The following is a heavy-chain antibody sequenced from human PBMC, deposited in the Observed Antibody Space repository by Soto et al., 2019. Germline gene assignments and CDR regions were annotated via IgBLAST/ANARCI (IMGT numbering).Heavy chain of an antibody. J-gene: IGHJ4*02. CDR2: INHSGST. V-gene: IGHV4-34*01. CDR3: ARRYGGNFDY. CDR1: GGSFSGYY. D-gene: IGHD1-26*01. Sequence: PSETLSLTCAVYGGSFSGYYWSWIRQPPGKGLEWIGEINHSGSTNYNPSLKSRVTISVDTSKNQFSLKLSSVTAAETAVYYCARRYGGNFDYWGQGTLVTVSS.